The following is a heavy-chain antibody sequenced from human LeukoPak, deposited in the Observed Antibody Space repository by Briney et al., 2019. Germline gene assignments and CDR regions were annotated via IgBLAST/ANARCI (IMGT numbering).Heavy chain of an antibody. V-gene: IGHV3-33*01. CDR2: IWYDGSNK. D-gene: IGHD5-12*01. J-gene: IGHJ5*02. CDR1: GFTFSSYG. Sequence: PGGSLRLSCAASGFTFSSYGMHWVRQAPGKGLEWVAVIWYDGSNKYYADSVKGRFTISRDNSKSTLYLQMNSLRAEDTAVYYCARDSRPQSLRISWFDPWGQGTLVTVSS. CDR3: ARDSRPQSLRISWFDP.